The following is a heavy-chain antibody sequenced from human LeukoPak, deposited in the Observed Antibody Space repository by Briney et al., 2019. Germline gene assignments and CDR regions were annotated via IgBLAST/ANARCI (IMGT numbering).Heavy chain of an antibody. V-gene: IGHV3-7*01. D-gene: IGHD1-26*01. Sequence: GGSLRLSCAASGFTFSNYWMSWVRQAPGKGLEWVANIKQDGGEIYYVDSVKGRFTISRDNAQNSLYLQMNSLGAEDTAVYYCARDKIVGATNFDSWGQGTLVTVSS. CDR3: ARDKIVGATNFDS. J-gene: IGHJ4*02. CDR1: GFTFSNYW. CDR2: IKQDGGEI.